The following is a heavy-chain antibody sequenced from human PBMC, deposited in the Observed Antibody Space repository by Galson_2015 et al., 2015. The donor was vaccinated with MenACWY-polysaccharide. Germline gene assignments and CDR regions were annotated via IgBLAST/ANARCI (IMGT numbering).Heavy chain of an antibody. V-gene: IGHV4-59*01. J-gene: IGHJ5*02. CDR2: IHYNGDT. D-gene: IGHD3-22*01. CDR3: ARIGGMNKGNYYNFGWFDP. CDR1: GGSMSSYY. Sequence: SETLSLTCTVSGGSMSSYYWTWIRQSPGQGLEWIGWIHYNGDTKYSPSLNSRVTISGDTSRNQFSLKLFSVTTADTAVYYCARIGGMNKGNYYNFGWFDPWGQGTLVTVSS.